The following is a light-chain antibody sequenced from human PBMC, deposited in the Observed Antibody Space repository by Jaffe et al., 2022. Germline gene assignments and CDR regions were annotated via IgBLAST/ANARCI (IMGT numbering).Light chain of an antibody. J-gene: IGKJ5*01. V-gene: IGKV1-5*03. CDR1: QSISSR. CDR3: QQFNTYPVT. CDR2: KAS. Sequence: DIQLTQSPSTLSASVGDRVTITCRASQSISSRLAWYQQKPGKAPNLLIYKASTLQSGVPSRFSGSGSGTEFTLTISSLQPDDFATYYCQQFNTYPVTFGQGTRLDIK.